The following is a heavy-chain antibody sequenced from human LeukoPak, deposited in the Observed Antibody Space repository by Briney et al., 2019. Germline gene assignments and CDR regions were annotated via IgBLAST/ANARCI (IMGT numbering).Heavy chain of an antibody. V-gene: IGHV4-59*01. D-gene: IGHD3-16*02. J-gene: IGHJ4*02. CDR2: IYSSGST. CDR1: GGSISSYY. Sequence: SETLSLTCTVSGGSISSYYWGWTRQPPGRGLEWIGYIYSSGSTNYNPSLKGRVTISVDTSKNQFSLKLSSVTAADTAVYYCASSVTYVWGSYRAYDYWGQGTLVTVSS. CDR3: ASSVTYVWGSYRAYDY.